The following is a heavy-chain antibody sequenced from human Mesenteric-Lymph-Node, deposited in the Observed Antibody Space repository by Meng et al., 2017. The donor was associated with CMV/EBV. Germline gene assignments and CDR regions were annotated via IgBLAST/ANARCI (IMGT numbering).Heavy chain of an antibody. CDR3: ARAASYCTNGVCYFDY. V-gene: IGHV4-59*12. Sequence: SETLSLTCTVSGGSMRSYYWSWIRQPPGKGLEYIGYVYYSGSTNYNPSLKTRVTISVDTSKNQFSLKLSSVTAADAAVYYCARAASYCTNGVCYFDYWGQGTLVTVSS. J-gene: IGHJ4*02. D-gene: IGHD2-8*01. CDR2: VYYSGST. CDR1: GGSMRSYY.